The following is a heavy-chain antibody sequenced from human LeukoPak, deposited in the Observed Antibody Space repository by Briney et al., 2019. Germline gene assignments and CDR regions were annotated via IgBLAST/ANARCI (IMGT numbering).Heavy chain of an antibody. CDR3: ARGGYSSP. J-gene: IGHJ4*02. V-gene: IGHV3-30-3*01. CDR2: ISYDGSNK. CDR1: GFTFSSYA. D-gene: IGHD6-19*01. Sequence: GGSLRLSCAASGFTFSSYAMHWVRQAPGKGLEWVAVISYDGSNKYYADSVKGRFTISRDNSKNTLYLQMNSLRAEDTAVYYCARGGYSSPWGQGTLVTVSS.